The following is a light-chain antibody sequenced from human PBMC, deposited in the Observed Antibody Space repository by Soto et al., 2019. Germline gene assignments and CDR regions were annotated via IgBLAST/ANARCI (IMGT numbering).Light chain of an antibody. CDR3: NSFTTGATK. CDR1: SSDVVGYNY. V-gene: IGLV2-14*03. CDR2: DVS. Sequence: QSDLTQPASVSASPGQSITISCTGASSDVVGYNYVSWYQQHPGKAPKLIIYDVSSRPSGVSDRFSGSKSGSTASLTISGLQAEDEADYYCNSFTTGATKFGGGTKVTVL. J-gene: IGLJ3*02.